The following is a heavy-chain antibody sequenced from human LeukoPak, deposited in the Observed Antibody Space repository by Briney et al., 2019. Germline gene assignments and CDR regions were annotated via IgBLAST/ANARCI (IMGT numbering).Heavy chain of an antibody. CDR1: GFTFSSYA. D-gene: IGHD3/OR15-3a*01. J-gene: IGHJ6*02. CDR2: ISYDGSNK. CDR3: ARDHFYNFWPGPGPRIYYYYGRDV. V-gene: IGHV3-30-3*01. Sequence: GGSLRLSCAASGFTFSSYAMHWVRQAPGKGLEWVAVISYDGSNKYYADSVKGRFTISRDNSKNTLYLQMNGLRAEDTAVYYCARDHFYNFWPGPGPRIYYYYGRDVGAQGPTVPVPS.